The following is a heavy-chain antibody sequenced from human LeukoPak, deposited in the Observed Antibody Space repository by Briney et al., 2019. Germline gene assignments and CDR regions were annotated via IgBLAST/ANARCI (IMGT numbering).Heavy chain of an antibody. J-gene: IGHJ4*02. V-gene: IGHV4-39*01. D-gene: IGHD2-15*01. CDR1: GGSVSGFY. CDR2: IYYSGST. Sequence: PSETLSLTCTVSGGSVSGFYWSWIRQPPGKGLEWIGSIYYSGSTYYNPSLKSRVTISVDTSKNQFSLKLSSVTAADTAVYYCARLFGLLPDYWGQGTLVTVSS. CDR3: ARLFGLLPDY.